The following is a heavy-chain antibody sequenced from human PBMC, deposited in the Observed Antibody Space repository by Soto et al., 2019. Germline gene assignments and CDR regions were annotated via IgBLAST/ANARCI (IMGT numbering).Heavy chain of an antibody. CDR1: GGSFSTYY. D-gene: IGHD3-9*01. J-gene: IGHJ3*02. Sequence: SETLSLTCVVSGGSFSTYYYNWIRQSPGKGLEWIGEINHSGSNNYSPSLKSRVTMSLATSKNQFSLKLTSVTAADTAVYSCARGGSNDWQVAFDIWGQGTMVAVSS. CDR2: INHSGSN. V-gene: IGHV4-34*01. CDR3: ARGGSNDWQVAFDI.